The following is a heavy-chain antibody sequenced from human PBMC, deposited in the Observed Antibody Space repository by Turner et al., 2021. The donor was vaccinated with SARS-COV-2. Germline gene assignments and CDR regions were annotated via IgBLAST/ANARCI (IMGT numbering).Heavy chain of an antibody. Sequence: QVRLVESGGGVVQPGRSLRLSCAASGFTYSSYGMHWVCQGPGKGLEWVAVIWYGGSNKYYADSVKGRFTISRDNSKNTLYLQMNSLRAEDTAVYYCAREGTAMVQNFDYWGQGTLVTVSS. V-gene: IGHV3-33*01. D-gene: IGHD5-18*01. J-gene: IGHJ4*02. CDR2: IWYGGSNK. CDR1: GFTYSSYG. CDR3: AREGTAMVQNFDY.